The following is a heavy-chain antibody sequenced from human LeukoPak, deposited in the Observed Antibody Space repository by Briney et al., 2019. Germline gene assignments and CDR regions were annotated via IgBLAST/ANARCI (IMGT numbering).Heavy chain of an antibody. Sequence: GGFLRLSCAASGFTFSTYWMHWVRQAPGKGLVWVSRVNSDGINTSYADSVKGRFTISRDNAKNTLYLQMNSLRAEDTAVYYCARDRAAGTRYMDVWGKGTTVTSP. D-gene: IGHD6-13*01. CDR1: GFTFSTYW. CDR2: VNSDGINT. V-gene: IGHV3-74*01. J-gene: IGHJ6*03. CDR3: ARDRAAGTRYMDV.